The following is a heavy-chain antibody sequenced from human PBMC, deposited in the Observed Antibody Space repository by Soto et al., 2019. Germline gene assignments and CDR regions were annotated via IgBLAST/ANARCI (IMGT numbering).Heavy chain of an antibody. J-gene: IGHJ3*02. V-gene: IGHV3-7*01. Sequence: EVQLVESGGDLVQPGGSLRLSCATSGFTLSSYWMSWVRQAPGKGLEWVANIKQDGSEKQYVDSVKGRFTISRDNAENSVYLRMNSLRAEDTAVYYCARDPGDNGDDRWGAFDIWGQGTMVTVSS. CDR1: GFTLSSYW. D-gene: IGHD4-17*01. CDR3: ARDPGDNGDDRWGAFDI. CDR2: IKQDGSEK.